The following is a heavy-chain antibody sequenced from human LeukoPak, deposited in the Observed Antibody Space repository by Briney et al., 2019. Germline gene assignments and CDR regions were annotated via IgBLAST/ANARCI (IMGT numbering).Heavy chain of an antibody. V-gene: IGHV3-48*01. CDR2: ISSSGSTT. J-gene: IGHJ4*02. Sequence: GGSLRLSCAVSGFTFSYYSMNWVRQAPGKGLEWVSYISSSGSTTYYADSVKGRFTVSRDNAKNSLYLQMNSLKTEDTAVYYCTHDSSGYYSLHSWGQGTLVTVSS. CDR3: THDSSGYYSLHS. D-gene: IGHD3-22*01. CDR1: GFTFSYYS.